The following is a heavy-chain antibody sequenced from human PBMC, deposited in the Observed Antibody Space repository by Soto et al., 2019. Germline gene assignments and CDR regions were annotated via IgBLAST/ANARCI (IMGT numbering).Heavy chain of an antibody. J-gene: IGHJ4*02. CDR1: GFTFSSYA. CDR3: ARGPVYYFDY. D-gene: IGHD1-20*01. V-gene: IGHV3-64*01. CDR2: ISSNGGST. Sequence: EVQLVESGGGLVQPGGSLRLSCAASGFTFSSYAMLWVRQAPGKGLEYVSAISSNGGSTYYANSVKGRFTISRDNSKNTLYLQMGSLRAEDMAVYYCARGPVYYFDYWGQGTLVTVSS.